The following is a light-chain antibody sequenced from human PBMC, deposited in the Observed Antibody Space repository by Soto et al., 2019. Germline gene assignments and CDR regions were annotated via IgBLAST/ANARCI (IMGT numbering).Light chain of an antibody. Sequence: QSALTQPASVSGSPGQSITISCTGTSSDVGGYKYVSWYQQYPGKAPKLMIYEVSYRPSGVPNRFSGSKSGNTASLTISGLQAEDEADYYCSSYTISSRYVFGTGTKVTVL. CDR2: EVS. V-gene: IGLV2-14*01. J-gene: IGLJ1*01. CDR1: SSDVGGYKY. CDR3: SSYTISSRYV.